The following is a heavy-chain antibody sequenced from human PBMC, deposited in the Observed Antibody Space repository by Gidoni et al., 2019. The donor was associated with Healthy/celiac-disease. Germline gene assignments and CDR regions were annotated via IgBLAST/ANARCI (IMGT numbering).Heavy chain of an antibody. CDR3: AKADDLLGKPSAFDI. J-gene: IGHJ3*02. CDR1: GFTFDDYA. CDR2: ISWNSGSI. Sequence: EVQLVESGGGLVQPGRSLRLSCAASGFTFDDYAMHWVRQAPGKGLEWVSGISWNSGSIGYADSVKGRFTISRDNAKNSLYLQMNSLRAEDTALYYCAKADDLLGKPSAFDIWGQGTMVTVSS. V-gene: IGHV3-9*01. D-gene: IGHD3-9*01.